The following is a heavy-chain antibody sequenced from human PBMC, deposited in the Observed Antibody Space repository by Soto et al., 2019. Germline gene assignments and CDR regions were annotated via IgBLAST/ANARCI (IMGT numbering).Heavy chain of an antibody. Sequence: GGSLRLSCAASGFTFSNYGMSWVRQAPGKGLEWVSTISGTGGSTYYADSVKGRFTISRHNSKNPLYLQMNSPSAEDTAIYYCAKDVYYDSSGPAYWGQGTLVTVSS. D-gene: IGHD3-22*01. CDR2: ISGTGGST. CDR3: AKDVYYDSSGPAY. CDR1: GFTFSNYG. J-gene: IGHJ4*02. V-gene: IGHV3-23*01.